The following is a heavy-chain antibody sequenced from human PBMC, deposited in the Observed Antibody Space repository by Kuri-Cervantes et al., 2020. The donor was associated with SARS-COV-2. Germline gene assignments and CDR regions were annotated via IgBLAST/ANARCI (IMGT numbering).Heavy chain of an antibody. Sequence: SLKISCAASGFTFDDYAMHWVRQAPGKGLEWVSGISWNSGSIGYADSVKGRFTISRDNAKNSLYLQMNSLRDEDTAVYYCARDRGYSYGPYYYGMDVWGQGTTVTVSS. V-gene: IGHV3-9*01. CDR1: GFTFDDYA. CDR3: ARDRGYSYGPYYYGMDV. D-gene: IGHD5-18*01. J-gene: IGHJ6*02. CDR2: ISWNSGSI.